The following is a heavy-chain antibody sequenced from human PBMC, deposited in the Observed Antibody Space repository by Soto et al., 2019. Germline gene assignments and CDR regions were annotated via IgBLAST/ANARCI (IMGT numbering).Heavy chain of an antibody. J-gene: IGHJ4*02. CDR2: ISPYNGHT. CDR1: GYTFTNYG. CDR3: TRDHPFIVAAMSIDF. Sequence: QVQLAQSGAEVKKLGASLKVSCKASGYTFTNYGISWVRQAPGQGLEWMGWISPYNGHTNSAQKLQDRMSMTTDTTTATAYMELRRLTTNATAVYYCTRDHPFIVAAMSIDFWGQGTLVSVSS. D-gene: IGHD5-12*01. V-gene: IGHV1-18*01.